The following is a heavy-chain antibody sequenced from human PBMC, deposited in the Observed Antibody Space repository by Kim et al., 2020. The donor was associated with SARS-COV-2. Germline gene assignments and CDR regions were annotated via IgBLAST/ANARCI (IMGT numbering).Heavy chain of an antibody. J-gene: IGHJ4*02. CDR2: GST. V-gene: IGHV4-34*01. Sequence: GSTNYNPSLKSRVTISVDTSKNQFSLKLSSVTAADTAVYYCARGGYSLDYWGQGTLVTVSS. D-gene: IGHD3-22*01. CDR3: ARGGYSLDY.